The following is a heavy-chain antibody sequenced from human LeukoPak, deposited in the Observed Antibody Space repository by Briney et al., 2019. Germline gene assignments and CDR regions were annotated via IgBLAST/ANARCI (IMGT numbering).Heavy chain of an antibody. Sequence: GGSLRLSCAASGFMFSTYDVSWVRQAPGKGLEWVSAISGSGGSTYYADSVKGRFTISRDNSKNTLYLQMNSLRAEDTAVYYCAKATQWLVQGYYYYMDVWGKGTTVTVSS. D-gene: IGHD6-19*01. CDR3: AKATQWLVQGYYYYMDV. CDR2: ISGSGGST. V-gene: IGHV3-23*01. CDR1: GFMFSTYD. J-gene: IGHJ6*03.